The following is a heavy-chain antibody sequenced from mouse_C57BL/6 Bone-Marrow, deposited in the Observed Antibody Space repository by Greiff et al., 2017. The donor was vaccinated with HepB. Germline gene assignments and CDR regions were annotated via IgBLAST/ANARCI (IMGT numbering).Heavy chain of an antibody. D-gene: IGHD2-3*01. CDR2: IHPNSGST. Sequence: QVQLQQPGAELVKPGASVKLSCKASGYTFTSYWMHWVKQRPGQGLEWIGMIHPNSGSTNYNEKFKSKATLTVDKSSSTAYMQLSSLTSGDSAVYYCARFGWLLRGGFAYWGQGTLVTVSA. CDR1: GYTFTSYW. J-gene: IGHJ3*01. CDR3: ARFGWLLRGGFAY. V-gene: IGHV1-64*01.